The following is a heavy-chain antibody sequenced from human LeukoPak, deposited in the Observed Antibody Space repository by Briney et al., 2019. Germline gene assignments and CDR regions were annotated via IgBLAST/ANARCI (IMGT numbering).Heavy chain of an antibody. Sequence: GGSLRLSCAASGFTLTSYWMTWVRQAPGEGLEWVANTKHDGSERYYVDSVKGRFTISRDNVKNSLFLQMDSLRAEDTAVYYCARGGLYGDDYFDYWGQGTLVTVTS. CDR1: GFTLTSYW. V-gene: IGHV3-7*04. D-gene: IGHD2-21*02. CDR3: ARGGLYGDDYFDY. CDR2: TKHDGSER. J-gene: IGHJ4*02.